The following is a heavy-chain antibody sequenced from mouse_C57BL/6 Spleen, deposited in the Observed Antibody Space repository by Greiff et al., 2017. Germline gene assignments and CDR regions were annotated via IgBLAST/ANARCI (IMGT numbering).Heavy chain of an antibody. Sequence: QVQLQQPGAELVRPGSSVKLSCKASGYTFTSYWMDWVKQRPGQGLEWIGNIYPSDSETHYNQKFKDKATLTVDKSSSTAYMQLSSLTSEDSAGYYCARGLGPFDYWGQGTTLTVSS. CDR3: ARGLGPFDY. CDR1: GYTFTSYW. V-gene: IGHV1-61*01. D-gene: IGHD3-3*01. J-gene: IGHJ2*01. CDR2: IYPSDSET.